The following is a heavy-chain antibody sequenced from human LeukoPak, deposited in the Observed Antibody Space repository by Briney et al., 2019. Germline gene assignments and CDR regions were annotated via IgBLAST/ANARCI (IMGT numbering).Heavy chain of an antibody. Sequence: PGGSLRLSCAASGFTFSSDAMSWVRQAPGKGLEWVPAISGSGDGTYYADSVKGRFTISRDNSKNTLYLQMNSLRAEDTAVYYCAKVHICSGTSCYDFDYWGQGTLVTVSS. V-gene: IGHV3-23*01. D-gene: IGHD2-2*01. J-gene: IGHJ4*02. CDR1: GFTFSSDA. CDR2: ISGSGDGT. CDR3: AKVHICSGTSCYDFDY.